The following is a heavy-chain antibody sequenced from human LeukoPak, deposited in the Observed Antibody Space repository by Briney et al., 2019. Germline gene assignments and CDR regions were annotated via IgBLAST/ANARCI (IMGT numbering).Heavy chain of an antibody. J-gene: IGHJ4*02. V-gene: IGHV4-30-4*01. Sequence: SQTLSLTCTVSGDSISSDIYSWNWIRQPPGKGLEWIGYIYYSGSTFYTPSLKSRVIISLDTSKNQFSLTLTSVTAADTAVYYCARWSDYWGQGTLVTVSS. CDR1: GDSISSDIYS. CDR2: IYYSGST. D-gene: IGHD3-3*01. CDR3: ARWSDY.